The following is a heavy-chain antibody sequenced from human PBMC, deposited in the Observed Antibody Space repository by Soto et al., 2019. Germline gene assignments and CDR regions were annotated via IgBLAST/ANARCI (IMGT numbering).Heavy chain of an antibody. CDR3: AREPRIASRPMGY. CDR2: INAGNGNT. CDR1: GYTFTSYA. J-gene: IGHJ4*02. Sequence: ASVKVSCKASGYTFTSYAMHWVRQAPGQRLEWMGWINAGNGNTKYSQKFQGRVTITRDTSASTAYMKLSSLRSEDTAVYYCAREPRIASRPMGYWGQGTLVTVSS. D-gene: IGHD6-6*01. V-gene: IGHV1-3*01.